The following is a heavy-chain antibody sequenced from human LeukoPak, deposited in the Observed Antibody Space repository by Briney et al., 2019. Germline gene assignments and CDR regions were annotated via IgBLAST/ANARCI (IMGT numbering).Heavy chain of an antibody. CDR3: ARDTRFLVRGPNWFDP. CDR1: GFTFSTYC. J-gene: IGHJ5*02. D-gene: IGHD3-10*01. V-gene: IGHV3-7*03. CDR2: IMQDGSEK. Sequence: GGSLRLSCVASGFTFSTYCMSWVRHAPGGGLEWLANIMQDGSEKYYVDSVKGRFTTYRDNAKISLYRQMNSLRAEDKAVNYCARDTRFLVRGPNWFDPWGQGTLVTVSS.